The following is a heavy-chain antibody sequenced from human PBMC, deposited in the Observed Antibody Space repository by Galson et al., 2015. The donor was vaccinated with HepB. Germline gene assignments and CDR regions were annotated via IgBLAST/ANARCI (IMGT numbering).Heavy chain of an antibody. D-gene: IGHD3-9*01. CDR2: INPNSGGT. V-gene: IGHV1-2*06. CDR3: ARAYDILTTPDY. Sequence: SVKVSCKASGYTFTGYYMHWVRQAPGQGLEWMGRINPNSGGTNYAQKFQGRVTMTRDTSISTAYMELSRLRSDDTAVYYCARAYDILTTPDYWGQGTLVTVSS. CDR1: GYTFTGYY. J-gene: IGHJ4*02.